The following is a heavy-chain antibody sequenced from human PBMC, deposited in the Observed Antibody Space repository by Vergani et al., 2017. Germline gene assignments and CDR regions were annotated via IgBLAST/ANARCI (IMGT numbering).Heavy chain of an antibody. CDR1: GGSFSGYY. CDR3: ARRPYLPMVRGVITKYYFDY. D-gene: IGHD3-10*01. J-gene: IGHJ4*02. CDR2: ITHSGST. Sequence: QVQLQQWGAGLLKPSETLSLTCAVYGGSFSGYYWSWIRQPPGKGLEWIGEITHSGSTNYNPSLKSRVTISVDTSKNQFSLKLSSVTAADTAVYYCARRPYLPMVRGVITKYYFDYWGQGTLVTVSS. V-gene: IGHV4-34*01.